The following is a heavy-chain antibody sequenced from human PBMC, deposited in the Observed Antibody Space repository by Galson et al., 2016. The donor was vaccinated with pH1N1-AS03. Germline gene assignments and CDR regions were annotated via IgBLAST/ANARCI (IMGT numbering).Heavy chain of an antibody. Sequence: SLRLSCAASGFSFNTFAMSWVRQAQGKGLEWVSSISASGGDTYYADSVKGRFTISRDNSRNTLYLQMNSLSAEDAAVYHCARRSPWESYYFDYWGQGTLVTVSS. CDR2: ISASGGDT. CDR1: GFSFNTFA. J-gene: IGHJ4*02. V-gene: IGHV3-23*01. D-gene: IGHD1-26*01. CDR3: ARRSPWESYYFDY.